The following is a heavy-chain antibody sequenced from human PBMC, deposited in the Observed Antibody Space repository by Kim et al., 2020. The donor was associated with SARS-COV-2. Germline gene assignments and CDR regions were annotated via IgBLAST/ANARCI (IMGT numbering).Heavy chain of an antibody. Sequence: SETLSLTCTVSGGSISSYYWSWIRQPPGKGLEWIGYIYYSGSTNYNPSLKSRVTISVDTSKNQFSLKLSSVTAADTAAYYCAREYSYGFGFDYWGQGTL. V-gene: IGHV4-59*13. J-gene: IGHJ4*02. CDR1: GGSISSYY. CDR2: IYYSGST. D-gene: IGHD5-18*01. CDR3: AREYSYGFGFDY.